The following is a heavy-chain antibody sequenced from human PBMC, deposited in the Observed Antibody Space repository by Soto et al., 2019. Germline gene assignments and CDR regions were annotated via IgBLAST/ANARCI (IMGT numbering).Heavy chain of an antibody. D-gene: IGHD1-26*01. CDR2: ISYDGGNK. CDR3: AKDKVGATKYYYYGMDV. Sequence: QVQLMESGGGVVQPGRSLRLSCAASGFTFSSYGMHWVRQAPGKGLEWVAVISYDGGNKYYADSVKGRFTISRDNSKNTLYLQMNSLRAEDTAVYYCAKDKVGATKYYYYGMDVWGQGTTVTVSS. J-gene: IGHJ6*02. CDR1: GFTFSSYG. V-gene: IGHV3-30*18.